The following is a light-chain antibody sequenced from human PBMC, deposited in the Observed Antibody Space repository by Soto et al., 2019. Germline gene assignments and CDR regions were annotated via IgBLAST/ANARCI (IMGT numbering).Light chain of an antibody. J-gene: IGLJ1*01. CDR2: EVT. Sequence: QSALTQPASVSGSPEQSITISCTGTSSDIGSYDLVSWYQQHPGTAPKLIIYEVTKRPSGVSTRFSGSKSGTTASLTVSGVQAVDEADYYCCSFADFTYVFGTGTKVTVL. CDR1: SSDIGSYDL. CDR3: CSFADFTYV. V-gene: IGLV2-23*02.